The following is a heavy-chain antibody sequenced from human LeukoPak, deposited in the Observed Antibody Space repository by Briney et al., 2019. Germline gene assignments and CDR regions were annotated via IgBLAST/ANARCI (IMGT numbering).Heavy chain of an antibody. CDR3: ASSNTQHLAALTELDY. J-gene: IGHJ4*02. D-gene: IGHD6-6*01. Sequence: ASVKVSCKASGYTFTGYYMHWVRQAPGQGLEWMGWINPNSGGTNYAQKFQGRVTMTRDTSISTAYMELSRLRSDDTAVYYCASSNTQHLAALTELDYWGQGTLVTVSS. CDR1: GYTFTGYY. CDR2: INPNSGGT. V-gene: IGHV1-2*02.